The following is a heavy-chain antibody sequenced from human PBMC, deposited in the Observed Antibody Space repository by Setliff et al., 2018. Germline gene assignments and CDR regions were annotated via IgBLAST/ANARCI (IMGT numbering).Heavy chain of an antibody. Sequence: SGGSLRLSCAASGFTFSSYSMNWVRQAPGKGLEWVSSISSSSSYIYYADSVRGRFTISRDNAENSLTLQMNSLRVEDTAVYYCSRDLQGSGDYVVDYWGQGTLVTVSS. CDR3: SRDLQGSGDYVVDY. CDR1: GFTFSSYS. V-gene: IGHV3-21*01. J-gene: IGHJ4*02. CDR2: ISSSSSYI. D-gene: IGHD4-17*01.